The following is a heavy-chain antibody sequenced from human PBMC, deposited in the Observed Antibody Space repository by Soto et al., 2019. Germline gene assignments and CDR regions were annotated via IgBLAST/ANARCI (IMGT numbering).Heavy chain of an antibody. D-gene: IGHD6-6*01. V-gene: IGHV1-2*04. CDR1: GYTFTGYY. CDR2: INPNSGGT. J-gene: IGHJ5*02. CDR3: AIQVRGSSSSGNWFDP. Sequence: QVQLVQSGAEVKKPGASVKVSCKASGYTFTGYYMHWVRQAPGQGLEWMGWINPNSGGTNYAQKFQGWVTMTRDTSISTAYMELSRLRSDDTAVYYCAIQVRGSSSSGNWFDPWGQGTLVTVSS.